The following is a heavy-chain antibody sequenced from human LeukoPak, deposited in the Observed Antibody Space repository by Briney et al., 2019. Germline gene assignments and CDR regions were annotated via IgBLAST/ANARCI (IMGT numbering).Heavy chain of an antibody. CDR1: GFTFSSYG. J-gene: IGHJ4*02. Sequence: GGTLRLSCAASGFTFSSYGMSWVRQAPGKGLEWVSAISGSGGSTYYADSVKGRFTISRDNSKNTLYLQMNSLRAEDTAVYYCAKVRWDNSHWYYPDSWGQGTLVTVSS. CDR2: ISGSGGST. D-gene: IGHD6-19*01. V-gene: IGHV3-23*01. CDR3: AKVRWDNSHWYYPDS.